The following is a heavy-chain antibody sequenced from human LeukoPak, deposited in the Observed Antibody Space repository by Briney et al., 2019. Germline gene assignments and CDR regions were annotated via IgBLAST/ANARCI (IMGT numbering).Heavy chain of an antibody. CDR3: VRNTIVGRRFDY. D-gene: IGHD3-22*01. Sequence: PSETLSLTCTVSGGSISSSSYYWVWIRQPPGKGLEWIGSIYYSGSPDYNPSLKSRVTISADTSKSQFCLKMRSVPAADTAVYYCVRNTIVGRRFDYWGQGTLVTVSS. CDR2: IYYSGSP. V-gene: IGHV4-39*01. J-gene: IGHJ4*02. CDR1: GGSISSSSYY.